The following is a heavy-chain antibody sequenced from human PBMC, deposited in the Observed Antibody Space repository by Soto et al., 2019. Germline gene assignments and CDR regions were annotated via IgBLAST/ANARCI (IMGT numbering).Heavy chain of an antibody. CDR3: ANSGSYYESSQFDY. CDR1: GGSISSSSYY. CDR2: IYYSGST. V-gene: IGHV4-39*01. D-gene: IGHD3-10*01. Sequence: SEPLSVTYTVAGGSISSSSYYWGRKSQPPGKGLEWIGSIYYSGSTYYNPSLKSRVTISVDTSKNQFSLKLSSVTAADTAVYYCANSGSYYESSQFDYWGQGTLVTVSS. J-gene: IGHJ4*02.